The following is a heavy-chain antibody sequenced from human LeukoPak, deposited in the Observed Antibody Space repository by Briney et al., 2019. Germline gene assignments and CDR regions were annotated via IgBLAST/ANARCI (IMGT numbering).Heavy chain of an antibody. CDR1: GGSISSSSYY. D-gene: IGHD3-3*01. CDR3: ARGWVYGRVTIFGVVTKYDGWFDP. J-gene: IGHJ5*02. CDR2: IYYSGST. V-gene: IGHV4-39*01. Sequence: KPSETLSLTCTVSGGSISSSSYYWGWIRQPPGKGLEWIGSIYYSGSTYYNPSLKSRVTISVDTSKNQFSLKLGSVTAADTAVYYCARGWVYGRVTIFGVVTKYDGWFDPWGQGTLVTVSS.